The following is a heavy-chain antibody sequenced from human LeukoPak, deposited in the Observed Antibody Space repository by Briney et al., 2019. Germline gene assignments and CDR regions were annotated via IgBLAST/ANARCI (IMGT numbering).Heavy chain of an antibody. D-gene: IGHD3-9*01. CDR3: ASLRGYFDWLLFDY. CDR2: MSYSGSS. V-gene: IGHV4-39*07. CDR1: GGSISSSSFY. J-gene: IGHJ4*02. Sequence: SETLSLTCTVSGGSISSSSFYWGWIRQPPGKGLEWIGSMSYSGSSYHNPSLKSRVTISVDTSKNQFSLKLSSVTAADTAVYYCASLRGYFDWLLFDYWGQGTLVTVSS.